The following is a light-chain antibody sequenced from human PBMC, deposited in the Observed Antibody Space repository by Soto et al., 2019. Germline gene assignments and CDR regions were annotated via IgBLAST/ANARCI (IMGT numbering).Light chain of an antibody. V-gene: IGKV1-5*01. CDR2: DAS. J-gene: IGKJ1*01. CDR3: QQYDSSWT. CDR1: HSFSTW. Sequence: DIQMTQSPSTLSASVGDRVTITCRASHSFSTWLAWYQQKPGKAPKLLIYDASSLESGVPSRFSGSGSGTEFTLTITSLQPDDFATYYCQQYDSSWTFGQGTKVDIK.